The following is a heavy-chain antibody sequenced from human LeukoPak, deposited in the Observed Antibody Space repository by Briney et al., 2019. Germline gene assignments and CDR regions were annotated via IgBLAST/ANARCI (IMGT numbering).Heavy chain of an antibody. J-gene: IGHJ3*01. CDR1: RYTFKNYY. D-gene: IGHD2-2*01. V-gene: IGHV1-2*02. CDR3: ARDRVPVTIARSDAFDF. Sequence: ASVKVSCKASRYTFKNYYIHWVRQAPGQGLEWMGWVNPTSGDTMYAQKFQARVTMTRDTSVSTAYMELSWLKSDDTAVYYCARDRVPVTIARSDAFDFWGQGTMVTVS. CDR2: VNPTSGDT.